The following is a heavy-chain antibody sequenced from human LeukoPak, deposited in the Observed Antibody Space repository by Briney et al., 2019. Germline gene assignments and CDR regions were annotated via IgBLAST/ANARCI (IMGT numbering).Heavy chain of an antibody. J-gene: IGHJ4*02. CDR3: ARDWAWGGFDS. CDR1: GFTFSRYW. D-gene: IGHD3-16*01. V-gene: IGHV3-74*01. CDR2: VDTDGSST. Sequence: GGSLRLSCAAYGFTFSRYWMHWVRQAPGKGLVWVSRVDTDGSSTTYADSVKGRFTVSRDNAKNTLYLQMNSLRDDDTAVYYCARDWAWGGFDSWGQGVLVTVSS.